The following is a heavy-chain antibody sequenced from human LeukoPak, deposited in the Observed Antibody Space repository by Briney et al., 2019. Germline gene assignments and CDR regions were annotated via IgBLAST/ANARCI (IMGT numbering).Heavy chain of an antibody. D-gene: IGHD3-10*01. CDR3: ARGRTYYGSGSYYAPCFDY. CDR2: IYYSGST. J-gene: IGHJ4*02. V-gene: IGHV4-31*03. CDR1: GGSISSGGYY. Sequence: SETLSLTCTVSGGSISSGGYYWSWIRQHPGKGLEWIGYIYYSGSTYYNPSLKSRVTISVDTSKNQFSLKLSSVTAADTAVYYCARGRTYYGSGSYYAPCFDYWGQGTLVTVSS.